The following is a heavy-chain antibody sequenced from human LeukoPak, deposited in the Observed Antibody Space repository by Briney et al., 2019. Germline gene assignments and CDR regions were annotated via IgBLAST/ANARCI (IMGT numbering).Heavy chain of an antibody. CDR3: ARLWYLPQYYFDY. Sequence: SETLSLTCTVSGGSMTISTDYWAWVRQPPGKGLEWIGAIHFTGKTYYNVPLKSRVTISIDTSNNQFSLNLTSVTAADTAVYYCARLWYLPQYYFDYWGLGTLVTVSS. J-gene: IGHJ4*02. CDR2: IHFTGKT. V-gene: IGHV4-39*01. CDR1: GGSMTISTDY. D-gene: IGHD6-13*01.